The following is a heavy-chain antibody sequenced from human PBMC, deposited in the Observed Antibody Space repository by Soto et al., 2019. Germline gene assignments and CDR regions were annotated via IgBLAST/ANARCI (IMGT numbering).Heavy chain of an antibody. CDR3: AKDRRAGGNSAFYFDF. CDR2: ISATGGGT. CDR1: GFKFSKDA. J-gene: IGHJ4*02. Sequence: GGSLRLSCAASGFKFSKDAMSWVRQAPGKGLEWVSLISATGGGTYYADSVKGRFTISRDNSHNTLYLQVHSLTAEDTAVYYCAKDRRAGGNSAFYFDFWGQGAQVTVSS. V-gene: IGHV3-23*01. D-gene: IGHD3-16*01.